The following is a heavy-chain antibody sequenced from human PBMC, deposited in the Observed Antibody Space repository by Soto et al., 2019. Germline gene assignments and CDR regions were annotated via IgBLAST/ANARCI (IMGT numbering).Heavy chain of an antibody. Sequence: ASVKVSCKASGYTFTSYYMHWVRQAPGQGLEWMGIINPSGGSTSYAQKFQGRVTMTRDTSTSTVYMELSSLRSEDTAVYYCASTQADFWSGYPYYYYGMDVWGQGTTVTAP. CDR1: GYTFTSYY. J-gene: IGHJ6*02. CDR3: ASTQADFWSGYPYYYYGMDV. V-gene: IGHV1-46*01. D-gene: IGHD3-3*01. CDR2: INPSGGST.